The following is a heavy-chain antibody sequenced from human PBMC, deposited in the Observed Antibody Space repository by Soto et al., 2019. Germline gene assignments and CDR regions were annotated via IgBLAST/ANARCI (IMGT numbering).Heavy chain of an antibody. CDR2: ISGSGGST. CDR3: AKDFRISVDP. Sequence: GWSLRLSSAPSVFTFTRYAMSWVRQAPGKGLEWVSAISGSGGSTYYADSVKGRFTISRDNSKNTLYLQMNSLRAEDTAVYYCAKDFRISVDPWGQGTLVTVSS. CDR1: VFTFTRYA. V-gene: IGHV3-23*01. J-gene: IGHJ5*02. D-gene: IGHD2-15*01.